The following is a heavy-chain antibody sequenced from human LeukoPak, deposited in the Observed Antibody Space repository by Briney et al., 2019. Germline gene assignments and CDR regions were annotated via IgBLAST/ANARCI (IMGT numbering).Heavy chain of an antibody. Sequence: PGGSLRLSCAASGFTFSSYWMHWVRQAPGKGLVWVSRINTDGSSTSYADSVKGRFTISRDNAKNTLYLQMNSLRAEDTAVYYCARESSEYSSSLFTDYWGQGTLVTVSS. V-gene: IGHV3-74*01. D-gene: IGHD6-6*01. CDR2: INTDGSST. J-gene: IGHJ4*02. CDR1: GFTFSSYW. CDR3: ARESSEYSSSLFTDY.